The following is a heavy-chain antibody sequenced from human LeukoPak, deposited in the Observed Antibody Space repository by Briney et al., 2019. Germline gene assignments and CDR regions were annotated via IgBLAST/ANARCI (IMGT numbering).Heavy chain of an antibody. CDR1: GFTFSSYW. D-gene: IGHD6-6*01. Sequence: GGSPRLSCAASGFTFSSYWLSWVRQAPGKGLEWVASIKQDGTEKHYVDSVKGRFTISRDNAKKLVYLQMNSLTAEDTAVYYCARDQVDEQLATDEDYWGQGTLVTVSS. V-gene: IGHV3-7*01. CDR3: ARDQVDEQLATDEDY. J-gene: IGHJ4*02. CDR2: IKQDGTEK.